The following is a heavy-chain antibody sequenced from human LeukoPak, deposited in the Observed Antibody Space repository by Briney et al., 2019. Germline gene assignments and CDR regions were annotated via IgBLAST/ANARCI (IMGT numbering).Heavy chain of an antibody. Sequence: GGSLRLSCTASGFTFGDHAMSWVRQAPGKGLEWVSLITGSGGSTYYADPVKGRFTISRDNSKNTLYLEMNSLRAEDTAVYYCAKNLEAGGQGTLVTVSS. V-gene: IGHV3-23*01. J-gene: IGHJ4*02. D-gene: IGHD6-13*01. CDR3: AKNLEA. CDR2: ITGSGGST. CDR1: GFTFGDHA.